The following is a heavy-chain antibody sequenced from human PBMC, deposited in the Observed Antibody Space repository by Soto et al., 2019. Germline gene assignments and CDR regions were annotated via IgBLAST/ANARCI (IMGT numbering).Heavy chain of an antibody. CDR3: ARAMIIVEYGMDI. V-gene: IGHV3-48*03. CDR1: GFSFRGFE. Sequence: DEQLVESGGGLVQPGGSLRLSCAASGFSFRGFEMNWVRQAPGKGLEWLSYITASGTVTHYADSVKGRFTISRDNAKNPLFLHMSSLRADGTAIYYWARAMIIVEYGMDIWGPGTAVTVSS. J-gene: IGHJ6*02. CDR2: ITASGTVT. D-gene: IGHD3-22*01.